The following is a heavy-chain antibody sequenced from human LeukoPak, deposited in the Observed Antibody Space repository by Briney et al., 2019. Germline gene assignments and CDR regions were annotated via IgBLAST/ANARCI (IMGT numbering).Heavy chain of an antibody. Sequence: ASVKVSCKASGYTFTSYDINWVRQAPGQGLEWMGWINPNNGGTNYAQKFQGRVTMTRDTSISTAYMELSRLRSDDTAVYYCARGPNSGSFDYWGQGTLVTVSS. CDR2: INPNNGGT. V-gene: IGHV1-2*02. CDR3: ARGPNSGSFDY. D-gene: IGHD1-26*01. CDR1: GYTFTSYD. J-gene: IGHJ4*02.